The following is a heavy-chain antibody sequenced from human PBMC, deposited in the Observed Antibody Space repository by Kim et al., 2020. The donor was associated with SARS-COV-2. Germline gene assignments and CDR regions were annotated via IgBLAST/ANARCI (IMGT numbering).Heavy chain of an antibody. CDR3: ATASSGWLNFDY. CDR1: GYTLTELS. Sequence: ASVKVSCKVSGYTLTELSMHWVRQAPGKGLEWMGGFDPEDGETIYAQKFQGRVTMTEDTSTDTAYMELSSLRSEDTAVYYCATASSGWLNFDYWGQGTLVTVSS. V-gene: IGHV1-24*01. J-gene: IGHJ4*02. CDR2: FDPEDGET. D-gene: IGHD6-19*01.